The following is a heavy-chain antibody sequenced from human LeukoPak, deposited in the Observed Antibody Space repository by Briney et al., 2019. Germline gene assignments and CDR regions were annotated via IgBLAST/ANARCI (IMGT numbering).Heavy chain of an antibody. CDR1: GFAFSSYA. CDR3: AMEIVAPLCFDY. J-gene: IGHJ4*02. D-gene: IGHD5-12*01. Sequence: GGSLRLSCAASGFAFSSYAMSWVRQAPGKGLEWVSAISGSGGSTYYADSVKGRFTISRDNSKNTLYLQMNSLRAEDTAVYYCAMEIVAPLCFDYWGQGTLVTVSS. V-gene: IGHV3-23*01. CDR2: ISGSGGST.